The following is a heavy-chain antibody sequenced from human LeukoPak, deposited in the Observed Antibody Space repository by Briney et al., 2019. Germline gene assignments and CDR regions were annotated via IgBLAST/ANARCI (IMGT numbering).Heavy chain of an antibody. CDR3: ARVLESEMATIGATDY. CDR1: GFTFSRYW. D-gene: IGHD5-24*01. J-gene: IGHJ4*02. Sequence: GGSLRLSCAASGFTFSRYWMTWVRQAPGKGLEWVSSMSSSSSYIYYADSVKGRFTISRDNAKNSLYLQMNSLRAEDTAVYYCARVLESEMATIGATDYWGQGTLVTVSS. V-gene: IGHV3-21*01. CDR2: MSSSSSYI.